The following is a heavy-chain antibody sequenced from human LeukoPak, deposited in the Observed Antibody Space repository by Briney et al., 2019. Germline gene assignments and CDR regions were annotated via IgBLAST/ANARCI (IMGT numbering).Heavy chain of an antibody. J-gene: IGHJ4*02. CDR3: ARSSYYDFWSGYRNQPYFDY. V-gene: IGHV4-61*02. CDR2: IYTSGST. D-gene: IGHD3-3*01. Sequence: SSETLSLTCTVSGGSISSGSYYWSWIRQPAGKGLEWIGRIYTSGSTNYNPSLKSRVTISVDTSKNQFSLKLSSVTAADTAVYYCARSSYYDFWSGYRNQPYFDYWGQGTLVTVSS. CDR1: GGSISSGSYY.